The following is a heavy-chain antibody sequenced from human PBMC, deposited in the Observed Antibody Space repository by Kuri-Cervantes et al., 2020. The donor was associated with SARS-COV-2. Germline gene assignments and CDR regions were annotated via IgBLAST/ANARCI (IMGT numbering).Heavy chain of an antibody. V-gene: IGHV4-61*02. CDR3: ASSRASMITFGGVIDNFDY. J-gene: IGHJ4*02. CDR2: IYTSGST. D-gene: IGHD3-16*02. Sequence: LRLSCTVSGGSISSGSYYWSWIRQPAGKGLEWIGRIYTSGSTNYNPSLKSRVTISVDTSKNQFSLKLSSVTAADTAVYYCASSRASMITFGGVIDNFDYWGQGTLVTVSS. CDR1: GGSISSGSYY.